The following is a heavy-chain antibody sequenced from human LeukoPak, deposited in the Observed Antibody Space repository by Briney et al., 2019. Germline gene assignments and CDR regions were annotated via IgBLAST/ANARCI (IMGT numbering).Heavy chain of an antibody. CDR2: IYYSGST. V-gene: IGHV4-39*07. CDR1: GGSISSSSYY. D-gene: IGHD3-16*02. J-gene: IGHJ3*02. Sequence: SETLSLTCTVSGGSISSSSYYWGWIRQPPGKGLEWIGSIYYSGSTYYNPSLKSRVTISVDTSKNQFSLKLSSVTAADTAVYYCARENYDYVWGSYRGNAFDIWGQGTMVTVSS. CDR3: ARENYDYVWGSYRGNAFDI.